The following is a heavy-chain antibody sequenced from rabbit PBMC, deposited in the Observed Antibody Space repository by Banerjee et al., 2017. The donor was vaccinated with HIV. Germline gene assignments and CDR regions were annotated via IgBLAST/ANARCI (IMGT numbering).Heavy chain of an antibody. Sequence: QSLEESGGDLVKPGASLTLTCKASGFSYSGGYDMCWVRQAPGKGLEWIACIYTGHGGTYYASWAKGRFTISKTSSTTVTLQMTSLTAADTATYFCARDGSDATAFNLWGPGTLVTVS. CDR2: IYTGHGGT. CDR1: GFSYSGGYD. V-gene: IGHV1S40*01. J-gene: IGHJ4*01. D-gene: IGHD6-1*01. CDR3: ARDGSDATAFNL.